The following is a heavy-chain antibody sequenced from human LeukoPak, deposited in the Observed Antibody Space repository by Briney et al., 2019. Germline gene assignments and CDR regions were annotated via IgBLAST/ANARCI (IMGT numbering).Heavy chain of an antibody. CDR1: GGSFSGYY. CDR2: INHSGST. CDR3: ARLGGELLSGPFDY. J-gene: IGHJ4*02. Sequence: SETLSLTCAVYGGSFSGYYWSWIRQPPGKGQEWIGEINHSGSTNYNPSLKSRVTISVDTSKNQFSLKLSSVTAADTAVYYCARLGGELLSGPFDYWGQGTLVTVSS. D-gene: IGHD3-10*01. V-gene: IGHV4-34*01.